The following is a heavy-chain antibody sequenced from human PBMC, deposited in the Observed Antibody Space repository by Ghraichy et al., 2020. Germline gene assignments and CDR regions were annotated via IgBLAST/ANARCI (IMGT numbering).Heavy chain of an antibody. CDR1: GFTFSSYA. CDR3: AKDWCSSTSCYTSYYMDV. J-gene: IGHJ6*03. V-gene: IGHV3-23*01. CDR2: ISGSGGST. D-gene: IGHD2-2*02. Sequence: ESLNISCAASGFTFSSYAMSWVRQAPGKGLEWVSAISGSGGSTYYADSVKGRFTISRDNSKNTLYLQMNSLRAEDTAVYYCAKDWCSSTSCYTSYYMDVWGKGTTVTVSS.